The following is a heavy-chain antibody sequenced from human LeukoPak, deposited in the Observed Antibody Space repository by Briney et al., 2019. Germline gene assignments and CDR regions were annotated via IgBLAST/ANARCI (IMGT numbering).Heavy chain of an antibody. CDR2: ISSSSSYI. D-gene: IGHD3-10*01. CDR3: AKAGITMVRGVNYRHFNFDY. Sequence: PGGSLRLSCAASGFTFSSYSMNWVRQAPGKGLEWVSSISSSSSYIYYADSVKGRFTISRDNAKNSLYLQMNSLRAEDTAVYYCAKAGITMVRGVNYRHFNFDYWGQGTLVTVSS. V-gene: IGHV3-21*04. J-gene: IGHJ4*02. CDR1: GFTFSSYS.